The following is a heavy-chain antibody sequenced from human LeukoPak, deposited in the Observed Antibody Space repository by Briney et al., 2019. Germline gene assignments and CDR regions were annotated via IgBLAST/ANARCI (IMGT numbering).Heavy chain of an antibody. J-gene: IGHJ4*02. CDR3: ASLGATVGDYFDY. Sequence: GGSLRLSCAASGFSFSSYAIHWVRQAPGKGLEWVAVISYDGSNKYYADSVKGRFTISRDNSKNTLYLQMNSLRAEDTAVYYCASLGATVGDYFDYWGQGTLVTVSS. V-gene: IGHV3-30*04. CDR1: GFSFSSYA. CDR2: ISYDGSNK. D-gene: IGHD1-26*01.